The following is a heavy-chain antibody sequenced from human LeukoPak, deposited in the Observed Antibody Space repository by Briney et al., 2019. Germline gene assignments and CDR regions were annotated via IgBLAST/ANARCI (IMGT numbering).Heavy chain of an antibody. V-gene: IGHV3-13*01. Sequence: GGSLRLSCVASGFTLSSYSMSWVRQAPGKGLEWVSSIGTAGDTYYPGSVKGRFTISREDAKSSLYLQMSSLRAGDTAVYYCARSGGSWNAAKNGLDFWGQGTMDTVSS. CDR2: IGTAGDT. J-gene: IGHJ3*01. D-gene: IGHD2-15*01. CDR3: ARSGGSWNAAKNGLDF. CDR1: GFTLSSYS.